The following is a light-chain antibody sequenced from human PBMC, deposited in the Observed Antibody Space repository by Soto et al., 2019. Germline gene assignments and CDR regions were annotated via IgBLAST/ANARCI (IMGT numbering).Light chain of an antibody. V-gene: IGLV2-8*01. CDR3: TSYAGGNNV. J-gene: IGLJ1*01. Sequence: QSALTQPPSASGSPGQSVTISCTGSSSDVGGYNYVSWYQQHPGKVPKLMVYEVNKRPSGVPDRFSGSKSGNTASLTVSGLRGEDEADYYCTSYAGGNNVFGTGTKLTVL. CDR1: SSDVGGYNY. CDR2: EVN.